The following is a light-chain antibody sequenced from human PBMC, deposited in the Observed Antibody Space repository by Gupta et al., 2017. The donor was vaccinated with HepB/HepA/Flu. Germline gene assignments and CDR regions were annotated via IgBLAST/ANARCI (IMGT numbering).Light chain of an antibody. CDR2: GAS. V-gene: IGKV3-20*01. Sequence: EVVLSQSPGTLSLSPGERAALSCRASRAITNNYLTWYHQKPGQATRLLIYGASSRATGIPDRLSGSGSGTDFTLVISRVEPEDSGVYYCQQYGIAPVTFGQGTRLQIK. CDR3: QQYGIAPVT. CDR1: RAITNNY. J-gene: IGKJ5*01.